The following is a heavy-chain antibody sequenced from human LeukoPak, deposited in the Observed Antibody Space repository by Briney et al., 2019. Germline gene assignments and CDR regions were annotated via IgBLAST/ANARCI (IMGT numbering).Heavy chain of an antibody. CDR3: ARGMGYYYGMDV. V-gene: IGHV1-8*01. D-gene: IGHD3-16*01. Sequence: GASVKASCKASGYTFTSYDINWVRQGTGQGLEWMGWMNPNSGSIQSAQKFLDRVTMTRDTSINTAYMELSSLRFEDTAVYYCARGMGYYYGMDVWGQGTTVTVSS. CDR2: MNPNSGSI. CDR1: GYTFTSYD. J-gene: IGHJ6*02.